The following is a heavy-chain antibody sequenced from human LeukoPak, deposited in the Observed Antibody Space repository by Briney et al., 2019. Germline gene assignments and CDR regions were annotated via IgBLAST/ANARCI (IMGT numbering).Heavy chain of an antibody. J-gene: IGHJ4*02. V-gene: IGHV4-34*01. D-gene: IGHD4-17*01. Sequence: PSETLSLTCAVSGGSFSGYYWTWIRQPPGKGLEWIGEINHSGSANYNPSLKNRVTISLDTSKNQFSLNLSSVTAADTAVYYCARGQGTVTTHWGQGTLVTVSS. CDR1: GGSFSGYY. CDR3: ARGQGTVTTH. CDR2: INHSGSA.